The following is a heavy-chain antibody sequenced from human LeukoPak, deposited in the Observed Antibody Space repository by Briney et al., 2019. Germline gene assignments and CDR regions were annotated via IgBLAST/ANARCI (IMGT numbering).Heavy chain of an antibody. J-gene: IGHJ4*02. CDR2: ISYDGSNK. CDR1: GFTFSSYG. CDR3: AKDLGGGSSGRRGNY. Sequence: GGSLRLSCAASGFTFSSYGMHWVRQAPGKGLEWVAVISYDGSNKYYADSVKGRFTISRDNSKNTLYLQMNSLRAEDTAVYYCAKDLGGGSSGRRGNYWGQGTLVTVSS. V-gene: IGHV3-30*18. D-gene: IGHD6-6*01.